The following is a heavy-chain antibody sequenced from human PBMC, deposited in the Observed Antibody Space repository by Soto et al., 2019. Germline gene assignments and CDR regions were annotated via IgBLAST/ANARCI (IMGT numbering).Heavy chain of an antibody. Sequence: ASVKVSCTASGYTFTSYGISWVRQAPGQGLEWMGWISAYNGNTNYAQKFQGRVTMTRDTSTSTVYMELSSLRSEDTAVYYCARGALGQQLSSYWGQGTLVTVSS. V-gene: IGHV1-18*01. CDR3: ARGALGQQLSSY. J-gene: IGHJ4*02. CDR1: GYTFTSYG. D-gene: IGHD6-13*01. CDR2: ISAYNGNT.